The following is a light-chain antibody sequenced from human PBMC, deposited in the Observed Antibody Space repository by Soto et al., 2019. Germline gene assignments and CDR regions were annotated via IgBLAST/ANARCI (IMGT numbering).Light chain of an antibody. J-gene: IGKJ1*01. CDR1: QSVGSSY. V-gene: IGKV3-20*01. Sequence: EIVLTQSPGTLSLSPGARATLSCRASQSVGSSYLAWYQQKPGQAPRLLIYTASSRATGIPDRFSGSGSGTDFTLTISRLEPEDFAVYYCQQYAGSLWTFGQGTTVEIK. CDR3: QQYAGSLWT. CDR2: TAS.